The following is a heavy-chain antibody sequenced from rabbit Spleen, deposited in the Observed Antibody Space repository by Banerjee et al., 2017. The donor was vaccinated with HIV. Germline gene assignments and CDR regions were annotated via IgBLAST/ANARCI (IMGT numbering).Heavy chain of an antibody. CDR1: GFSFSSRYY. CDR3: ARGVYTTGVTGYGSTYFSL. CDR2: IYSGSSGDT. J-gene: IGHJ4*01. D-gene: IGHD7-1*01. Sequence: QSLEESGGDLVKPGASLTLTCTASGFSFSSRYYMCWVRQAPGKGLEWIACIYSGSSGDTYYANWAKGRFTISKTSSTTVTLQMTSLTAADTATYFCARGVYTTGVTGYGSTYFSLWGQGTLVTVS. V-gene: IGHV1S40*01.